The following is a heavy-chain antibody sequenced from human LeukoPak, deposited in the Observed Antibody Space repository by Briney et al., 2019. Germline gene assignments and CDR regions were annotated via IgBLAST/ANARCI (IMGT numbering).Heavy chain of an antibody. CDR2: IYYSGSA. V-gene: IGHV4-59*08. J-gene: IGHJ6*03. Sequence: SGTLSLTCSVAGDSMKSNFWAWIRQPPGTGLEWIGLIYYSGSASNYSPSLQSRVTMSADTSKNQFSLKLTSMTAADTATYYCARRRQTCQPLCYYYLDVWGKGTTVTVSS. CDR1: GDSMKSNF. D-gene: IGHD2-21*01. CDR3: ARRRQTCQPLCYYYLDV.